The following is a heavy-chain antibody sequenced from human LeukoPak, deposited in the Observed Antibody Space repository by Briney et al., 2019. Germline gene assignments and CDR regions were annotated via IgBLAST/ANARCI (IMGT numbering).Heavy chain of an antibody. V-gene: IGHV4-31*03. CDR2: SNYTGST. D-gene: IGHD3-10*01. J-gene: IGHJ4*02. CDR1: GVSISSGGYH. CDR3: ARWGSALIPGVIHFDY. Sequence: SETLSLTCTVSGVSISSGGYHWSWLRQHPGKGLEWIGYSNYTGSTHYNPSLESRVSISLDPSKNQFSLKLNPVTAADTAVYYCARWGSALIPGVIHFDYWGQGTLVSVSS.